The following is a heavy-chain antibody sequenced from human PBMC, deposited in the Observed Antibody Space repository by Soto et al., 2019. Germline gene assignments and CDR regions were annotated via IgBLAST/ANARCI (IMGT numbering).Heavy chain of an antibody. D-gene: IGHD5-18*01. Sequence: GGSLRLSCAASGFTFSSYSMNWARQAPGKGLEWVSYISSSSSTIYYADSVKGRFTISRDNAKNSLYLQMNSLRDEDTAVYYCARGDTWIQLWYFDYWGQGTLVTVSS. CDR1: GFTFSSYS. CDR2: ISSSSSTI. V-gene: IGHV3-48*02. CDR3: ARGDTWIQLWYFDY. J-gene: IGHJ4*02.